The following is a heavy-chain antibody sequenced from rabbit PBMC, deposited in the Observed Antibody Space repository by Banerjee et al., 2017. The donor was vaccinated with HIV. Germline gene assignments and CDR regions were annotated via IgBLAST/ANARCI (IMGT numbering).Heavy chain of an antibody. D-gene: IGHD4-1*01. J-gene: IGHJ4*01. CDR3: ARFVIVAGVAPYFNL. V-gene: IGHV1S40*01. Sequence: VESGGGLVKPGTSLTLTCKASGFDFSSYYMSWVRQAPGKGLEWIACIYAGSSGSTYYASWAKGRFTISLDNAQNTVFLQMTSLTAADTATYFCARFVIVAGVAPYFNLWGPGTLVTVS. CDR2: IYAGSSGST. CDR1: GFDFSSYY.